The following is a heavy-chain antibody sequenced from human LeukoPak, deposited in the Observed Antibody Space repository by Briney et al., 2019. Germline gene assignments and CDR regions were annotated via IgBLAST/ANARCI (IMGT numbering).Heavy chain of an antibody. CDR3: ARVGGYCSSTSCYGYYFDY. D-gene: IGHD2-2*01. CDR2: IIPIFGTA. Sequence: ASVKVSCKASGGTFSSYAISWVRQAPGQGLEWMGGIIPIFGTANYAQKFQGRVTITTDESTSTAYMELSSLRSEDTAVYYCARVGGYCSSTSCYGYYFDYWGQGTLVTVS. V-gene: IGHV1-69*05. CDR1: GGTFSSYA. J-gene: IGHJ4*02.